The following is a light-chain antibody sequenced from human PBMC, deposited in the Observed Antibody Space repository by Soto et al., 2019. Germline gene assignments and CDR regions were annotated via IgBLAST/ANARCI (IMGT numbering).Light chain of an antibody. J-gene: IGLJ1*01. Sequence: QSALTQPASVSGSPGQSITISCTGTSSDVGDYKYVSWYQQHPDKAPKLIIFVNSNRPSGISNRFSASKSGNTASLTISGLQAEDEADYYCSSYTSSDTPYVFGTGTKQTVL. CDR3: SSYTSSDTPYV. V-gene: IGLV2-14*01. CDR2: VNS. CDR1: SSDVGDYKY.